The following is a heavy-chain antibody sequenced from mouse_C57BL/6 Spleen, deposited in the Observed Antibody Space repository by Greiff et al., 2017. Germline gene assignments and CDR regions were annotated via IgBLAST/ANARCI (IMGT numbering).Heavy chain of an antibody. CDR2: IYPGDGDT. V-gene: IGHV1-82*01. CDR1: GYAFSSSW. Sequence: QVQLQQSGPELVKPGASVKISCKASGYAFSSSWMNWVKQRPGKGLEWIGGIYPGDGDTNYNGKLKGKATLTADKSSSAAYMQLSSLTSEDSAVYFCASNWCLYAMGYWGQGTSVTVSS. J-gene: IGHJ4*01. CDR3: ASNWCLYAMGY. D-gene: IGHD4-1*01.